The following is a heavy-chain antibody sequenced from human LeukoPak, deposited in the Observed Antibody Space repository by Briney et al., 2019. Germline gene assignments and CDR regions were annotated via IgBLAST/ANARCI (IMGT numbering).Heavy chain of an antibody. CDR2: IYYSGST. J-gene: IGHJ4*02. D-gene: IGHD1-26*01. CDR3: ARSDSELFDY. CDR1: GGSISSHY. Sequence: PSETLSLTCTVSGGSISSHYWSWLRQPPGKGLEWIGYIYYSGSTNYNPSLKSRVTISVDTSKNQFSLKLSSVTAADTAVYYCARSDSELFDYWGQGTLVTVSS. V-gene: IGHV4-59*11.